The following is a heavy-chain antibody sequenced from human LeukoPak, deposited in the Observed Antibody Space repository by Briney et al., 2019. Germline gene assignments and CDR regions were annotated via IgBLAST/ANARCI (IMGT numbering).Heavy chain of an antibody. Sequence: PQTLSLTSSVSRGSTSRGGNYSSSVRHHPGKCLEWVGSIYVSGSTYNNPSLNSRVTISPDPSTNQSSLTLNSLTAADTAVYYCAREALGYCGGGNCYRFDKWGQGTLVAVSS. CDR2: IYVSGST. CDR1: RGSTSRGGNY. CDR3: AREALGYCGGGNCYRFDK. J-gene: IGHJ4*02. V-gene: IGHV4-31*03. D-gene: IGHD2-15*01.